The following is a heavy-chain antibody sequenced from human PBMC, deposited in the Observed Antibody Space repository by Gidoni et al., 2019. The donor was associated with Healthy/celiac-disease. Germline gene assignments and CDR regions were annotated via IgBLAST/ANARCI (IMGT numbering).Heavy chain of an antibody. CDR2: ISVSGGST. V-gene: IGHV3-23*04. CDR1: GFTFRSTA. Sequence: EVQLVESGGGLVQPGGSLRLSCAASGFTFRSTAMSWVRPAPGEGLEWVSAISVSGGSTYYADSVKGRFTISSDNSKNTLSLQMTRLRAEDTAVYYCAKGGHYDFWSGYLFDYWGQGTLVTVSS. D-gene: IGHD3-3*01. CDR3: AKGGHYDFWSGYLFDY. J-gene: IGHJ4*02.